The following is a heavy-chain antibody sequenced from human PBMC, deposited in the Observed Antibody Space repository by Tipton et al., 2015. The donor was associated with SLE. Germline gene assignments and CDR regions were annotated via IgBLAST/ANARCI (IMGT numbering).Heavy chain of an antibody. D-gene: IGHD3-3*01. J-gene: IGHJ4*02. CDR1: GGSISSSSYY. Sequence: TLSLTCTVSGGSISSSSYYWGWIRQPPGKGLEWIGSIYYSGSTNYNPSLKSRVTISVDKSKNQFSLKLNSVTAADTAVYYCARARVTIFGVVTIDYWGQGTLVTVSS. CDR3: ARARVTIFGVVTIDY. V-gene: IGHV4-39*07. CDR2: IYYSGST.